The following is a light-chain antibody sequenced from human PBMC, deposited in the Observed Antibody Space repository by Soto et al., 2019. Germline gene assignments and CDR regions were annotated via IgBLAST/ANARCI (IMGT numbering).Light chain of an antibody. CDR3: HVWDTGTDLYV. Sequence: SYELAQPPSVSVAPGQTARITCGESDIASKSVHWYQQKAGQAPVMVVYDDSDRPSGIPERFSGSKSGNTATLTISRVNAGDEADYYCHVWDTGTDLYVFGTGTKVTVL. J-gene: IGLJ1*01. V-gene: IGLV3-21*02. CDR2: DDS. CDR1: DIASKS.